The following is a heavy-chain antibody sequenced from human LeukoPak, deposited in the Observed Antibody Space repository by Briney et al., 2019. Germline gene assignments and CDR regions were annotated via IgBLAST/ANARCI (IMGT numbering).Heavy chain of an antibody. CDR1: GFTFSDSA. V-gene: IGHV3-23*01. CDR3: ARKMKTGDRVGTFDI. D-gene: IGHD1-1*01. Sequence: AGSLRLSCAASGFTFSDSAMTWVRQAPGKGLEWVSLISFSGDSIYYADSVRGRFTISRDNSKDTLYLQMNSLTAEDTAVYYCARKMKTGDRVGTFDIWGQGTMVTVSS. CDR2: ISFSGDSI. J-gene: IGHJ3*02.